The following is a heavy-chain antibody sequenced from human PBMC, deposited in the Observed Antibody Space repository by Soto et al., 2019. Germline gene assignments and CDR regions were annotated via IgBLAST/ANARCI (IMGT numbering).Heavy chain of an antibody. CDR1: GGSISSYY. CDR2: IYYSGST. J-gene: IGHJ5*02. CDR3: AREQDDYGDYEGQQNWFDP. D-gene: IGHD4-17*01. V-gene: IGHV4-59*01. Sequence: QVQLQESGPGLVKPSETLSLTCTVSGGSISSYYWSWIRQPPGKGLEWIGYIYYSGSTNYNPSLKSRVTRSVDTSKNQFSLKLSAVTAADTAVYYCAREQDDYGDYEGQQNWFDPWGQGTLVTVSS.